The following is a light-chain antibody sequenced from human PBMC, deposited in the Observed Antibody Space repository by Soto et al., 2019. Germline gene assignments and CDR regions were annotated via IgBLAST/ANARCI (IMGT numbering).Light chain of an antibody. J-gene: IGLJ2*01. V-gene: IGLV2-23*03. CDR1: SSDVGSYNL. CDR3: CSYAGSSSFRVL. CDR2: EGS. Sequence: QSVLTQPASVSGSPGQSITISCTGTSSDVGSYNLVSWYQQHPGKAPKLMIYEGSKRPSGVSNRFSGSKSGNTASLTISGLQAEDEADYYCCCCSYAGSSSFRVLFGGGTQLTVL.